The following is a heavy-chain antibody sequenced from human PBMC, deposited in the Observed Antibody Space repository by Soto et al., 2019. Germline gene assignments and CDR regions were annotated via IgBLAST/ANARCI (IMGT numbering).Heavy chain of an antibody. J-gene: IGHJ4*02. CDR3: ARAGGDSSSSPHDY. D-gene: IGHD6-6*01. V-gene: IGHV3-20*01. CDR2: INWNGGST. Sequence: EVQLVESGGGVVRPGGSLRLSCASSGFTFDDYGMSWVRQAPGKGLEWVSGINWNGGSTGYADSVKGRFTISRDNAKNSLYLQRNSLRAEDTALYHCARAGGDSSSSPHDYWGQGTLVTVSS. CDR1: GFTFDDYG.